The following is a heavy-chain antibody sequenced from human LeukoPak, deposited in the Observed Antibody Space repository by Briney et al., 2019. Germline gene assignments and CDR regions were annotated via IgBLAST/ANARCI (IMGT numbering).Heavy chain of an antibody. J-gene: IGHJ4*02. CDR2: IYYSGST. Sequence: SETLSLACTVSGGSISSYYWSWIRQPPGKGLEWIGYIYYSGSTNYNPSLKSRVTISVDTSKNQFSLKLSSVTAADTAVYYCARGLLNYCTNGVCYAEDYWGQGTLVTVSS. V-gene: IGHV4-59*08. D-gene: IGHD2-8*01. CDR3: ARGLLNYCTNGVCYAEDY. CDR1: GGSISSYY.